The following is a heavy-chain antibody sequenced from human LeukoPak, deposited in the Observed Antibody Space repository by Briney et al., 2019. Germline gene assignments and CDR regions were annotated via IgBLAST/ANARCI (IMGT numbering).Heavy chain of an antibody. J-gene: IGHJ6*03. CDR1: GDTFTSYD. CDR2: INPNSGNT. Sequence: ASVKVSCKASGDTFTSYDINWVRQATGQGLEWMGWINPNSGNTGYAQKFQGRVTITRNTSISTAYMELSSLRSEDTAVYYCARGAYNWNSLRFYYYCYMDVWGKGTTVTVSS. D-gene: IGHD1-7*01. V-gene: IGHV1-8*01. CDR3: ARGAYNWNSLRFYYYCYMDV.